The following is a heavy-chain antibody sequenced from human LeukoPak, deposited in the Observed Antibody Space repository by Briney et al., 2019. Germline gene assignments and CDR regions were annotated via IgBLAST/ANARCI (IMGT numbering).Heavy chain of an antibody. D-gene: IGHD6-13*01. V-gene: IGHV1-2*02. CDR3: ARTFVAAAGYRGFGY. J-gene: IGHJ4*02. CDR2: INPNSGGT. Sequence: GASVKVSCKASGYTFTGYYMHWVRQAPGQGLEWMGWINPNSGGTYYAQKFQGRVTMTRDTSISTAYMELSRLRSDDTAVYYCARTFVAAAGYRGFGYWGQGTLVTVSS. CDR1: GYTFTGYY.